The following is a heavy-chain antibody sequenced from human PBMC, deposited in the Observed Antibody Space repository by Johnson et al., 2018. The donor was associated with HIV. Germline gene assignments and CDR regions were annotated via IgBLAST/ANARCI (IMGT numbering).Heavy chain of an antibody. CDR2: INWNGGST. CDR3: AGVIMVRGVLDVFDI. D-gene: IGHD3-10*01. Sequence: VQLVESGGGLVQPGGSLRLSCAASGFTFSSYAMSWVRQAPGKGLEWVSCINWNGGSTGYADSVKGRFTISRDNAKNSLYLQMNSLRAEDTAFYYCAGVIMVRGVLDVFDIWGQGTMVTVSS. J-gene: IGHJ3*02. CDR1: GFTFSSYA. V-gene: IGHV3-20*04.